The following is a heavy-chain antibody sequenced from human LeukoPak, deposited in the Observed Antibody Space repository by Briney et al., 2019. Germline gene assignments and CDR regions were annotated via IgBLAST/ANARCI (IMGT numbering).Heavy chain of an antibody. J-gene: IGHJ4*02. CDR3: ARYDSHYVDY. V-gene: IGHV3-74*01. D-gene: IGHD1-1*01. Sequence: GGSLRLSCAASGFTFSSYWMHWVRQAPGKGLMWVSRINSDGSSTSYADSVKGRFTISRDNAKNTLYLQMNSLRAEDTAVYYCARYDSHYVDYWGQGTLVTVSS. CDR2: INSDGSST. CDR1: GFTFSSYW.